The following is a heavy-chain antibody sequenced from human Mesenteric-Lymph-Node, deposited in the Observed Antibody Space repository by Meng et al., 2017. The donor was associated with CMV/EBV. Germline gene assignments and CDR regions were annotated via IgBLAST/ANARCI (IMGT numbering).Heavy chain of an antibody. CDR3: AKAYSSSWPYVLRDY. CDR1: GFTFSSYA. D-gene: IGHD6-13*01. Sequence: GESLKISCAASGFTFSSYAMSWVRQAPGKGLEWVSAISGSGGSTYYADSVKGRFTISRDNSKNTLYLQMNSLRAEDTAVYYCAKAYSSSWPYVLRDYWGQGTLVTVSS. CDR2: ISGSGGST. V-gene: IGHV3-23*01. J-gene: IGHJ4*02.